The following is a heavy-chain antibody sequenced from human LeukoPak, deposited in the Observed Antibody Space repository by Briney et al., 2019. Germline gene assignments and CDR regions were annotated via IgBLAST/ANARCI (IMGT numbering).Heavy chain of an antibody. V-gene: IGHV3-48*02. D-gene: IGHD1-26*01. CDR2: ITASGTAM. CDR1: GFTFSSYA. Sequence: GGSLRLSCAASGFTFSSYAMSWVRQAPGKGLEWVSHITASGTAMFYADSVKGRFTISRDNAKNSLYLQMNSLRDEDTAVYYCASSGSYRFDYWGQGTLVAVSS. CDR3: ASSGSYRFDY. J-gene: IGHJ4*02.